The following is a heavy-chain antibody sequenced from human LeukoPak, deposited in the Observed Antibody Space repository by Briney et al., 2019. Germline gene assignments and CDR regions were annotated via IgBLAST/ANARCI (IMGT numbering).Heavy chain of an antibody. CDR3: ATFSSGFYPKAPFDI. D-gene: IGHD3-22*01. Sequence: GGSLRLSCAASGFDLSENWMSWVRQAPGKGLEWVAKIKPDGSETSYVDSVEGRFIISRDNAKNSLFLQMNSLSAEDTALYYCATFSSGFYPKAPFDIWGRGTLVSVSS. V-gene: IGHV3-7*01. J-gene: IGHJ3*02. CDR2: IKPDGSET. CDR1: GFDLSENW.